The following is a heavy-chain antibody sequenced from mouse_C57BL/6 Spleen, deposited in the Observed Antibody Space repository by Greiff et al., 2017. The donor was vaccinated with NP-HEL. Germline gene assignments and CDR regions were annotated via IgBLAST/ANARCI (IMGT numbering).Heavy chain of an antibody. CDR1: GFTFSSYG. J-gene: IGHJ2*01. Sequence: EVQLVESGGDLVKPGGSLKLSCAASGFTFSSYGMSWVRQTPDKRLEWVATISSGGSYTYYPDSVKGRFTISRDNAKNTLYLQMSSLKSEDTAMYYCARHPVGGYDYWGQGTTLTVSS. CDR2: ISSGGSYT. CDR3: ARHPVGGYDY. V-gene: IGHV5-6*01.